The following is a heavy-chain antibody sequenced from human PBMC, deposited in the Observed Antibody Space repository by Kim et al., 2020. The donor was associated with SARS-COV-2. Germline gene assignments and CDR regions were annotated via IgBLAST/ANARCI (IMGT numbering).Heavy chain of an antibody. V-gene: IGHV3-64D*09. CDR2: ISSNGGST. J-gene: IGHJ4*02. CDR1: GFTFSSYA. CDR3: VIQNDYVSGAHDY. D-gene: IGHD4-17*01. Sequence: GGSLRLSCSASGFTFSSYAMHWVRQAPGKGLEYVSAISSNGGSTYYADSVKGRFTISRDNSKNTLYLQMSSLRAEDTAVYYCVIQNDYVSGAHDYWGQGTLVTVSS.